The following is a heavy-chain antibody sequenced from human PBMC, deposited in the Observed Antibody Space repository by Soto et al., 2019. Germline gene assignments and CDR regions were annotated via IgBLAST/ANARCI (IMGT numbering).Heavy chain of an antibody. V-gene: IGHV4-4*07. D-gene: IGHD3-3*01. Sequence: SATLSLTCTVTGGTISGYYWTWIRQSAGGGLEWIGRIYSSGSTNYNPSLKSRVTISLDTSMNHFSLRLSSVTAADTAVYYCARGQRFSDWFDPWGQGTLVTVSS. CDR2: IYSSGST. J-gene: IGHJ5*02. CDR1: GGTISGYY. CDR3: ARGQRFSDWFDP.